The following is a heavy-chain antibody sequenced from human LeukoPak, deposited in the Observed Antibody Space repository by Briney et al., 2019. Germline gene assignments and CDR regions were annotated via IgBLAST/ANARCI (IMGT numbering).Heavy chain of an antibody. V-gene: IGHV4-39*07. CDR3: ARAGYNCNDFVGHVSCI. Sequence: PSETLSLTCTVSGGSISSSSYYWGWIRQPPGKGLEWIGSIYHSGSTYYNPSLKSRVTISVDTSKNQFSLKLSSVTAADTAVYYCARAGYNCNDFVGHVSCIWGQGTMVTVSS. J-gene: IGHJ3*02. CDR2: IYHSGST. D-gene: IGHD1-20*01. CDR1: GGSISSSSYY.